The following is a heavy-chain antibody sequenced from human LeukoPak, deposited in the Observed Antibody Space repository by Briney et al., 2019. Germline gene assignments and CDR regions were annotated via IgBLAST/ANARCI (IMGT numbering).Heavy chain of an antibody. Sequence: SETLSFTCTVSGSGYSISGGFYWAWIRQPPGKGLKWIGSIYHSGSTYYNPTLKSRATISVDTSKNQFSLKLKFVTAADTAVYYCAGQFDSSGSYFYWGQGTLVTVSS. J-gene: IGHJ4*02. CDR2: IYHSGST. V-gene: IGHV4-38-2*02. CDR3: AGQFDSSGSYFY. D-gene: IGHD3-22*01. CDR1: GYSISGGFY.